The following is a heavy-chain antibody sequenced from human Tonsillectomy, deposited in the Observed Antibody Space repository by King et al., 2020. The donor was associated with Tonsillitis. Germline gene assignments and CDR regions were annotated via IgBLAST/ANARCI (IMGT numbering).Heavy chain of an antibody. D-gene: IGHD3-22*01. CDR3: AKARINYYDSSGSKYYFDY. J-gene: IGHJ4*02. CDR1: GFTFDDYA. Sequence: EVQLVESGGGLVQPGRSLRLSCEASGFTFDDYAMHWVRQAPGKGLEWVSGISRNSDSIAYADSVKGRFTISRDNAKNSLHLQMNSLRAEDTALYYCAKARINYYDSSGSKYYFDYWGQGTLVTVSS. CDR2: ISRNSDSI. V-gene: IGHV3-9*01.